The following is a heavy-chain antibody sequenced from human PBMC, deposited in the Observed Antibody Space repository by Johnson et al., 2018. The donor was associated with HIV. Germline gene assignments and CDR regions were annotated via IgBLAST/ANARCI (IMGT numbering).Heavy chain of an antibody. D-gene: IGHD6-19*01. Sequence: VQLVESGGGVVRPGGSLRLSCAASGFTFDDYAMSWARQAPGKGLEWVSGINWSGGSPYYADSVTGRSTTSSDNSKNTLYLQMNSLGAEDTAVSYCAKEVVSGWYPAGAFDIWGQGTMVTVSS. CDR3: AKEVVSGWYPAGAFDI. V-gene: IGHV3-20*04. CDR1: GFTFDDYA. CDR2: INWSGGSP. J-gene: IGHJ3*02.